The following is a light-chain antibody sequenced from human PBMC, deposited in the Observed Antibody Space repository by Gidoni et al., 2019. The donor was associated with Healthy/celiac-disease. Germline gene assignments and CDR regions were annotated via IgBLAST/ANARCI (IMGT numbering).Light chain of an antibody. CDR3: QQSYSTPYT. J-gene: IGKJ2*01. CDR2: AAS. V-gene: IGKV1-39*01. CDR1: QSISSY. Sequence: DIQMTQSPSSLSASVGDRVTLTCRASQSISSYLNWYQQKPVKAPKLLIYAASSLQSVVPSRFSGSGPGTDFTLTISSLQPEDFATYYCQQSYSTPYTFGQGTKLEIK.